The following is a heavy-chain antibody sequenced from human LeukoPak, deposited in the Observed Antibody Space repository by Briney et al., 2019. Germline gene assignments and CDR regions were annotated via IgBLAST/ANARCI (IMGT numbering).Heavy chain of an antibody. D-gene: IGHD5-24*01. Sequence: GGSLRLSCAASGFTFSSYEMNWVRQAPGKGLEWVSYISDSGNTIHYADSVKGRFTISRDNAKNSLFLQMNSLRVEDTSVFYCARDQGGYNYGRGYFDYWGRGTLVTVSS. J-gene: IGHJ4*02. CDR1: GFTFSSYE. V-gene: IGHV3-48*03. CDR3: ARDQGGYNYGRGYFDY. CDR2: ISDSGNTI.